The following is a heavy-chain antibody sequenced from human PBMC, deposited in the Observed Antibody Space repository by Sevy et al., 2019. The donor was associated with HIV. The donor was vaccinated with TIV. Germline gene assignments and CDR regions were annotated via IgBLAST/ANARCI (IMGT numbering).Heavy chain of an antibody. V-gene: IGHV1-3*01. CDR3: ARSPRRGGLEGAYWFDP. CDR2: INAGNGNT. D-gene: IGHD3-16*01. J-gene: IGHJ5*02. CDR1: GYTFTSYA. Sequence: ASVKVSCKASGYTFTSYAMHWVRQAPGQRLEWMGWINAGNGNTKYSQKFQGRVTITRDTCASTAYMELSSLRSEDTAVYYCARSPRRGGLEGAYWFDPWGQGTLVNVSS.